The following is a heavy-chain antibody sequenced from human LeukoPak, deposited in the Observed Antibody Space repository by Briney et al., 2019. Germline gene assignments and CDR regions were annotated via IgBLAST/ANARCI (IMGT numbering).Heavy chain of an antibody. CDR3: ARLEKYYDFWSGYYTRTGRFDP. D-gene: IGHD3-3*01. V-gene: IGHV4-59*01. CDR1: GGSISSYY. Sequence: SETLSLTCTVSGGSISSYYWSWIRQPPGKGLEWIGYIYYSGSTNYNPSLKSRVTISVDTSKNQFSLELSSVTAADTAVYYCARLEKYYDFWSGYYTRTGRFDPWGQGTLVTVSS. CDR2: IYYSGST. J-gene: IGHJ5*02.